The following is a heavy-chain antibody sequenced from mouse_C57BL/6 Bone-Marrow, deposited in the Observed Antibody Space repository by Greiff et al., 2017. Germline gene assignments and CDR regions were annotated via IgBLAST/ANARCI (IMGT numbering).Heavy chain of an antibody. D-gene: IGHD1-1*01. Sequence: EVKLQESGGGLVKPGGSLKLSCAASGFTFSDYGMHWVRQAPEKGLEWVAYISSGSSTIYYADTVKGRFTISRDNAKNTLFLQMTSLRSEDTAMYYCARKLYGSSYETLYYFDYWGQGTTLTVSS. CDR2: ISSGSSTI. CDR3: ARKLYGSSYETLYYFDY. J-gene: IGHJ2*01. CDR1: GFTFSDYG. V-gene: IGHV5-17*01.